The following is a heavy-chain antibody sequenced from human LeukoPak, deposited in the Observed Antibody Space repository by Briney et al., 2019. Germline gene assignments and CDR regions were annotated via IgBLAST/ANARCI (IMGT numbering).Heavy chain of an antibody. CDR3: GGXGGAYNYAYXDS. Sequence: SETLSLTCTVSGGSISSYYCNWIRQPAGKGMQWIGRIYTSGRTNYNTSGKSGGTMSVDTSKKQFSLRLSNGKAADRAVYYCGGXGGAYNYAYXDSWGQXXXVTV. J-gene: IGHJ4*02. D-gene: IGHD5-18*01. V-gene: IGHV4-4*07. CDR1: GGSISSYY. CDR2: IYTSGRT.